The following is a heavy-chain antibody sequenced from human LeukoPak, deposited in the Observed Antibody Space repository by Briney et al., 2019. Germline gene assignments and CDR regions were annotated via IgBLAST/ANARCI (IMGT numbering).Heavy chain of an antibody. D-gene: IGHD5-12*01. Sequence: GGSLRLSCAASGFTFSSYGMNWVRQAPGKGLEWVSYISSNSSTIYYADSVKGRFTISRDNAKDSLYLQMNSLRDEDTAVYYCARSYGGYTDSWGQGTLVTVSS. J-gene: IGHJ4*02. CDR2: ISSNSSTI. CDR3: ARSYGGYTDS. V-gene: IGHV3-48*02. CDR1: GFTFSSYG.